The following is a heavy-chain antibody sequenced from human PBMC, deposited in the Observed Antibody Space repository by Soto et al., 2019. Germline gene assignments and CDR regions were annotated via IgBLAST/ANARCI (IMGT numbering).Heavy chain of an antibody. Sequence: EVQLVESGGGLVQPGGSLRLSCAASGFTFSSYWMSWVRQAPGKGLEWVANIKQDGSEKYYVDSVKGRFTISRDNAKNPLYLPMTSMRAEDTAVYYCEVVGYSNYGWFEHLGQGTLVTVST. CDR2: IKQDGSEK. CDR1: GFTFSSYW. CDR3: EVVGYSNYGWFEH. D-gene: IGHD4-4*01. J-gene: IGHJ5*02. V-gene: IGHV3-7*01.